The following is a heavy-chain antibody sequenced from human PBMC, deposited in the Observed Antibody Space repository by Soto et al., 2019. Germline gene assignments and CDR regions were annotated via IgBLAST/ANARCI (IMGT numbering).Heavy chain of an antibody. D-gene: IGHD2-8*01. Sequence: QVQLVQSGAEVKKPGSSVKVSCKASGGTFSSYAISWVRQAPGQGLEWMGGIIPIFGTANYAQKFQGRVTITADESTRTAYMELSSLRSEDTAVYYCARERGYCTNGVCPGGHYYYYGMDVWGQGTTVTVSS. J-gene: IGHJ6*02. V-gene: IGHV1-69*01. CDR3: ARERGYCTNGVCPGGHYYYYGMDV. CDR2: IIPIFGTA. CDR1: GGTFSSYA.